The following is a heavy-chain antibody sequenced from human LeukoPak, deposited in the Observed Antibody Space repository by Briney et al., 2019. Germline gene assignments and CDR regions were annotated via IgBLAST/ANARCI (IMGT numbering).Heavy chain of an antibody. CDR3: ARDVGEYCSSTNCYASHY. CDR2: ISAYNGNT. V-gene: IGHV1-18*01. Sequence: GASVRVSCTASGYTFTIYGISWVRQAPGQGREWMGWISAYNGNTNYAQKLQGRVTMTTDTSTSTAYMELRSLRSDDTAVYYCARDVGEYCSSTNCYASHYWGQGTLVTVSS. D-gene: IGHD2-2*01. CDR1: GYTFTIYG. J-gene: IGHJ4*02.